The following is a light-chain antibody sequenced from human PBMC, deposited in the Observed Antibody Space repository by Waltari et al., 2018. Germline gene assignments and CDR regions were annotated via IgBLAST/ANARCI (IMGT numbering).Light chain of an antibody. Sequence: DIVMTQSQDSLAVSLGERATINRKSSQTVLYSSNNKNYLAWYQQKPGQPPKLLIYWASTRESGVPDRFSGSGSGTDFTLTISSLQAEDVAVYYCQQYLSTPPTFGQGTKVEIK. CDR3: QQYLSTPPT. V-gene: IGKV4-1*01. CDR1: QTVLYSSNNKNY. CDR2: WAS. J-gene: IGKJ1*01.